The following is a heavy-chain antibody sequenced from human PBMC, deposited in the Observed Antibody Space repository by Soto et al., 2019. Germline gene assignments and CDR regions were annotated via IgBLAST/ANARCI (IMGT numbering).Heavy chain of an antibody. Sequence: EVQLLESGGGLVQPGGSLRLSCAASGFTFSNFAMSWVSQAPGKGLEWVSAISGGATSTYYADIVTGRFTISRDNSKNTLSLQMNGLRVEDTALYYCAKGPTLVFPQLGNWGPGTLVTVSP. CDR3: AKGPTLVFPQLGN. J-gene: IGHJ4*02. V-gene: IGHV3-23*01. CDR2: ISGGATST. D-gene: IGHD2-2*01. CDR1: GFTFSNFA.